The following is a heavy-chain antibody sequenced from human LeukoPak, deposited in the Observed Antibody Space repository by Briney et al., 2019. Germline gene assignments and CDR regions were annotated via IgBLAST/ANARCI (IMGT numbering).Heavy chain of an antibody. V-gene: IGHV3-15*01. CDR1: GFTFSNAW. J-gene: IGHJ4*02. CDR3: TRGPRPFDY. Sequence: GGSLRLSCTASGFTFSNAWMSWVRQAPGKGLEWVGRITKKIDGGTTTYAAPVRVRFTISRDDSKDTLYLQMNSLKTDYTAVYYCTRGPRPFDYWGQGTLVTVSS. CDR2: ITKKIDGGTT.